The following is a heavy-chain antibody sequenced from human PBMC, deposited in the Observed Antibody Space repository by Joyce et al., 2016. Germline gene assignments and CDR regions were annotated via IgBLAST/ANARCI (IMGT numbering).Heavy chain of an antibody. V-gene: IGHV3-33*01. CDR1: GFTFSKYG. CDR3: ARDLEAYHVTGYPDY. CDR2: ICYDGSNK. D-gene: IGHD3-9*01. Sequence: QVQLVESGGGVVQPGRSLRLSCAASGFTFSKYGMHGGRQAPGKGLEWVAVICYDGSNKYYADSVEGRFTISRDSFENTLYLQMNSLRAEDTAVYFCARDLEAYHVTGYPDYWGQGTLVTVSS. J-gene: IGHJ4*02.